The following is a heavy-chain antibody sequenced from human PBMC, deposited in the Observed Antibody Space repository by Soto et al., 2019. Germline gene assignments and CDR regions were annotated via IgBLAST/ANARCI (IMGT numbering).Heavy chain of an antibody. CDR3: ARGRYGDY. V-gene: IGHV1-18*01. CDR2: ISAHNGNT. Sequence: QVHLVQSGAEVKKPGASVKVSCKGSGYAFTTYGITWVRQAPGQGLEWMGWISAHNGNTNYAQKLQGRVTVTRDTSRSTAYMELTSLRSDDTAVYYCARGRYGDYWGQGALVTVSS. J-gene: IGHJ4*02. CDR1: GYAFTTYG. D-gene: IGHD1-1*01.